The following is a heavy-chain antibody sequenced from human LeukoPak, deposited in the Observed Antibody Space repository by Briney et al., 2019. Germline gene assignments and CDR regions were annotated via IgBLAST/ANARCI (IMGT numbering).Heavy chain of an antibody. Sequence: PGGSLRLSCAASGFTLSTYAMHWVRQAPRKGLEWVTVISYDGRDKKYADSVKGRFSISRDNSKNTLYLQMDSLRSEDTAVYYCAKDSGNYANYYFDHWGQGTLVTVSS. CDR3: AKDSGNYANYYFDH. CDR2: ISYDGRDK. D-gene: IGHD1-26*01. CDR1: GFTLSTYA. J-gene: IGHJ4*02. V-gene: IGHV3-30*04.